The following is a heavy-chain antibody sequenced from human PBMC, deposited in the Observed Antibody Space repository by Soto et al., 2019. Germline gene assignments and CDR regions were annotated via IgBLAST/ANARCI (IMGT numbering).Heavy chain of an antibody. J-gene: IGHJ5*01. CDR2: IHYSGNT. CDR1: GGSISNYY. Sequence: QVQLQESGPGLVTPSETLSLTCSLSGGSISNYYHSWIRQSPGRGLEWIGQIHYSGNTNYNPALQGRVTMSVDTSKNQFSLTLTSVTATDTAVYFCVRGRKASKAGFDSWGQGALVTVSS. CDR3: VRGRKASKAGFDS. D-gene: IGHD2-2*01. V-gene: IGHV4-59*01.